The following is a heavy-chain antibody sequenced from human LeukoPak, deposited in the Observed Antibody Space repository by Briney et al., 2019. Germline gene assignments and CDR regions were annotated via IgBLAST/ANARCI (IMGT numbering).Heavy chain of an antibody. D-gene: IGHD2-15*01. CDR2: INPNSGDT. CDR1: GYTFTGYY. V-gene: IGHV1-2*02. CDR3: AQDPDCGGGSCYSAKLFDS. Sequence: ASVKVSCKASGYTFTGYYMHWVRQAPGQGLEWMGWINPNSGDTNYAQKFQGRVTMTRDTSISTAYMEPSRLRSDDTAVYYCAQDPDCGGGSCYSAKLFDSWGQGTLVTVSS. J-gene: IGHJ5*01.